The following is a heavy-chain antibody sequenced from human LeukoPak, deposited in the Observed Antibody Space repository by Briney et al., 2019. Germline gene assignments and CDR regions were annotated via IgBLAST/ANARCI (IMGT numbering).Heavy chain of an antibody. CDR2: ISYDGSNK. CDR3: AKPLYSGSYYKVASLDY. V-gene: IGHV3-30*18. D-gene: IGHD1-26*01. Sequence: PGGSLRLSCAASGFTFSSYGMHWVRQAPGKGLEWVAVISYDGSNKYYADSVKGRFTISRDNSKNTLYLQMNSLRAEDTAVYYCAKPLYSGSYYKVASLDYWGQGTLVTVSS. CDR1: GFTFSSYG. J-gene: IGHJ4*02.